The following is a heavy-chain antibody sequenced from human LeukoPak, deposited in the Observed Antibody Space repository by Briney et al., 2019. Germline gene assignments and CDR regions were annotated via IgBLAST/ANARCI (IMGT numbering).Heavy chain of an antibody. D-gene: IGHD5-12*01. CDR2: IKQDGREK. CDR3: GRDRSRGYDDAFDI. CDR1: GFTFSTYW. Sequence: GGSLRLSCAVSGFTFSTYWMSWVRQAPGKGLEWVANIKQDGREKYYVDSVKGRFTISSDNAKNSLYLQMNSLRAEDTAVYYCGRDRSRGYDDAFDIWGQGTMVTVSS. V-gene: IGHV3-7*01. J-gene: IGHJ3*02.